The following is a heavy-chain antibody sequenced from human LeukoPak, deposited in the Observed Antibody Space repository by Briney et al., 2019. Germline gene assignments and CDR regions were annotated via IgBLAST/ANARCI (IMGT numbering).Heavy chain of an antibody. CDR2: IKSDGSWT. V-gene: IGHV3-74*01. D-gene: IGHD2/OR15-2a*01. J-gene: IGHJ4*02. CDR1: GNYW. CDR3: VSFYETY. Sequence: GGSLRLSCAASGNYWMHWVRQAPGKGLVWVSHIKSDGSWTSYVDSVKGRFTISKDNAKNTVYLQMNSLRAEDTAVYYCVSFYETYWGRGTLVTVSS.